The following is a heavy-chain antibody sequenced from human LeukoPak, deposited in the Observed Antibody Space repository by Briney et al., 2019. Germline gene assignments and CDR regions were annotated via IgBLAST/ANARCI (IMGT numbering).Heavy chain of an antibody. CDR1: GFSLSTSGVG. V-gene: IGHV2-5*01. CDR3: AHTGRSCNITTCYYYMDV. D-gene: IGHD2-2*01. Sequence: SGPTLVNPTQTLTLTCTFSGFSLSTSGVGVGWICQPPGKALEWLALIYWNDDKRYSPSLKSRLTITKDTSKNQVVLTMTNMDPVDTATYYCAHTGRSCNITTCYYYMDVWGKGTTVTVSS. J-gene: IGHJ6*03. CDR2: IYWNDDK.